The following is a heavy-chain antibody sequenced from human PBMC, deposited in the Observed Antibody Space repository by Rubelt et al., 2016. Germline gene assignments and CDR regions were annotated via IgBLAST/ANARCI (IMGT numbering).Heavy chain of an antibody. CDR1: GFDFDNSA. J-gene: IGHJ4*02. Sequence: EVQLLESGEGLGRPGGSLRLSCAASGFDFDNSAMSWVRQTPGKGLEWVSGISASGDNTFYADSVQGRFTISRDNSKKRVYRRMSSLRCEDTAVDVCAREDSGYDFEFWGPGTLVTVSS. CDR3: AREDSGYDFEF. D-gene: IGHD5-12*01. CDR2: ISASGDNT. V-gene: IGHV3-23*01.